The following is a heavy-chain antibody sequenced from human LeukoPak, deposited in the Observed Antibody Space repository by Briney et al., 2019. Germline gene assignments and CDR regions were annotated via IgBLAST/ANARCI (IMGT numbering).Heavy chain of an antibody. Sequence: SETLSLTCTVPGGSRNSSSSYWGWIRQPPGKGLEWFASIYYSGSAYYNLSLKSRIAISVDTSKNQFSLKLSSVTAADTAVYYCASGYFDSGGPPRYFDYWGQGTLVTVSS. CDR3: ASGYFDSGGPPRYFDY. J-gene: IGHJ4*02. CDR2: IYYSGSA. V-gene: IGHV4-39*01. CDR1: GGSRNSSSSY. D-gene: IGHD3-22*01.